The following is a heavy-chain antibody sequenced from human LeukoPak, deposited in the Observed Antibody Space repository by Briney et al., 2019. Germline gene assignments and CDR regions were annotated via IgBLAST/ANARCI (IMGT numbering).Heavy chain of an antibody. D-gene: IGHD3-9*01. CDR3: ARASYYDILTGYWGAFDI. J-gene: IGHJ3*02. Sequence: SETLSLTCAVYGGSFRGYYWSWIRQPPGKGLEWIGEINHSGSTNYDPSLKSRVTISVDTSKNQFSLKLSSVTAADTAVYYCARASYYDILTGYWGAFDIWGQGTKVTVSS. CDR1: GGSFRGYY. CDR2: INHSGST. V-gene: IGHV4-34*01.